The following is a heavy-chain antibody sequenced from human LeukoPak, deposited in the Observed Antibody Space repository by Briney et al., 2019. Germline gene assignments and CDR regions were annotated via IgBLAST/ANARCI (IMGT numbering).Heavy chain of an antibody. CDR2: ISSSSSYI. CDR3: ARDRDYDFWSGYNYYYYYMDV. Sequence: PGGSLRLSCAASGFTFSSYSMNWVRQAPGKGLEWVSSISSSSSYIYYADSVKGRFTISRDNAKNSLYLQMNSLRAEDTAVYYCARDRDYDFWSGYNYYYYYMDVWGKGTTVTVSS. D-gene: IGHD3-3*01. CDR1: GFTFSSYS. J-gene: IGHJ6*03. V-gene: IGHV3-21*01.